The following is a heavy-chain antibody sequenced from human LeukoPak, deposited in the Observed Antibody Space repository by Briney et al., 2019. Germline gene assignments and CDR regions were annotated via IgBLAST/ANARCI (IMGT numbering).Heavy chain of an antibody. J-gene: IGHJ6*02. D-gene: IGHD5-24*01. CDR2: IYYSGST. Sequence: SETLSLTCTVSGGSVSSGSYYWSWIRQPPGKGLEWIGYIYYSGSTNYNPSLKSRVTISVDTSKNQFSLKLSSVTAADTAVYYCARSRDGYNYLFDYYGMDVWGQGTTVTVSS. CDR1: GGSVSSGSYY. CDR3: ARSRDGYNYLFDYYGMDV. V-gene: IGHV4-61*01.